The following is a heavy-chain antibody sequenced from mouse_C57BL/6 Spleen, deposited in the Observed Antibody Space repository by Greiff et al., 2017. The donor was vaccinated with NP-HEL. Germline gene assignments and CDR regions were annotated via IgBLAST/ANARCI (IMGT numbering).Heavy chain of an antibody. CDR2: ISDGGSYT. CDR3: AREATSYFDY. Sequence: EVKLEESGGGLVKPGGSLKLSCAASGFTFSSYAMSWVRQTPEKRLEWVATISDGGSYTYYPDNVKGRFTISRDNAKNNLYLQMSHLKSEDTAMYYCAREATSYFDYWGQGTTLTVSS. V-gene: IGHV5-4*01. CDR1: GFTFSSYA. J-gene: IGHJ2*01. D-gene: IGHD1-2*01.